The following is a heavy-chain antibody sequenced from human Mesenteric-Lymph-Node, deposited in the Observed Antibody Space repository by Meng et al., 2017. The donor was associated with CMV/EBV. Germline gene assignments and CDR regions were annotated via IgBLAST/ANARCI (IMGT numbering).Heavy chain of an antibody. CDR3: ARVSDCSSTSCYHEDAFDI. D-gene: IGHD2-2*01. V-gene: IGHV3-13*01. CDR2: IGTAGDT. J-gene: IGHJ3*02. CDR1: GFTFSSYD. Sequence: GGSLRLSCAASGFTFSSYDMHWVRQATGKGLEWVSAIGTAGDTYYPGSVKGRFTISRENAKNSLYLQMNSLRAGVTAVYYCARVSDCSSTSCYHEDAFDIWGQGTMVTVSS.